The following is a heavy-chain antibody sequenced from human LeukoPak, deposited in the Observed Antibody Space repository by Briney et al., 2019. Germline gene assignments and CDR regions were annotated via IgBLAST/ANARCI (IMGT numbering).Heavy chain of an antibody. CDR3: ARDENWGPDY. J-gene: IGHJ4*02. CDR2: IEPNSGGT. V-gene: IGHV1-2*02. Sequence: ASVKVSCKASGYTFTDYYMHWIRQAPGQGLEWMGWIEPNSGGTHFAQKFQGRLTISRDTSISTAYMGLSRLSSDDTAIYYCARDENWGPDYWGQGTLVTVSP. CDR1: GYTFTDYY. D-gene: IGHD7-27*01.